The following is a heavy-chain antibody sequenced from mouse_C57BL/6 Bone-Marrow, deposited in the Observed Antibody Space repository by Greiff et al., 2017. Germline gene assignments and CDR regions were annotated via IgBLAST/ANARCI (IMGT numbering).Heavy chain of an antibody. J-gene: IGHJ1*03. CDR1: GFTFSSYG. CDR2: ISSGGSYT. CDR3: SGYSRRDWYFDV. D-gene: IGHD1-2*01. V-gene: IGHV5-6*02. Sequence: EVMLVESGGDLVKPGGSLKLSCAASGFTFSSYGMSWVRQTPDKRLEWVATISSGGSYTYYPDSVKGRFTISRDNAKNTLYLPMSSLKSEDTAMYYCSGYSRRDWYFDVWGTGTTVTVSS.